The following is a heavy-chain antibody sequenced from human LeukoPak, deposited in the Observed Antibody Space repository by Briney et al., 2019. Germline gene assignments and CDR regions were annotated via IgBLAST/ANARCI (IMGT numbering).Heavy chain of an antibody. Sequence: GGSLRLSCAASGFTFATLAMRWVRQAPGKGLEWAAGINNSGSKTYYADSVKGRFTISRDNSKSTLYLQMNSLRAEDTAVYYCAKDVLHYDILTGYYPYYFDYWGQGTLVTVSS. CDR3: AKDVLHYDILTGYYPYYFDY. V-gene: IGHV3-23*01. D-gene: IGHD3-9*01. CDR1: GFTFATLA. J-gene: IGHJ4*02. CDR2: INNSGSKT.